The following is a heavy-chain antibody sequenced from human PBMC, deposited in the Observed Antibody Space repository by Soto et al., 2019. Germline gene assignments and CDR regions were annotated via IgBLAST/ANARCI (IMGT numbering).Heavy chain of an antibody. CDR1: GFTFSSYA. Sequence: PGGSLRLSCAASGFTFSSYAMSWVRQAPGKGLEWVSAISGSGGSTYYADSVKGRFTISRDNSKNTLYLQMNSLRAEDTAVYYCARGRYSSSWYGAYYYYYYGMDVWGQGTTVTVSS. J-gene: IGHJ6*02. V-gene: IGHV3-23*01. CDR3: ARGRYSSSWYGAYYYYYYGMDV. CDR2: ISGSGGST. D-gene: IGHD6-13*01.